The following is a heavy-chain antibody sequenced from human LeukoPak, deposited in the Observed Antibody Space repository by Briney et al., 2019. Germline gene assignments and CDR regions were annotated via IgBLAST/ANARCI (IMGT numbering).Heavy chain of an antibody. CDR3: ARHGDGVSSGWCPLDY. D-gene: IGHD6-19*01. Sequence: PSETLSLTCTVSGGSISSYYWSWIRQPPGKGLEWIAYISDIGSINYNPSLKSRVTISLDTSKNQFSLRLSSVTAADTALYYCARHGDGVSSGWCPLDYWGQGTLSPSPQ. CDR2: ISDIGSI. V-gene: IGHV4-59*08. J-gene: IGHJ4*02. CDR1: GGSISSYY.